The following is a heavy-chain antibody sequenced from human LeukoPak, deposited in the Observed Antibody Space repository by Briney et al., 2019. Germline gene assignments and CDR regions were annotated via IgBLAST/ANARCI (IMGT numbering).Heavy chain of an antibody. Sequence: KSSETLSLSCTVSGGSIGRNYWSWIRQPPGKGLECIGYIYYSGSTNYNPSLKSRVSILVDKSKNQFSLKLTSVTAADTAVYYCAYSGSEWDAFDIWGQGTVVTVSS. V-gene: IGHV4-59*01. J-gene: IGHJ3*02. CDR1: GGSIGRNY. CDR2: IYYSGST. CDR3: AYSGSEWDAFDI. D-gene: IGHD1-26*01.